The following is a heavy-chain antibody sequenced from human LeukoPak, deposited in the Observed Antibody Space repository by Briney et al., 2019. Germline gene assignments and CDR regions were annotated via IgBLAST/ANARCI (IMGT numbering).Heavy chain of an antibody. CDR3: ARTTMIVVGRAAFDI. V-gene: IGHV4-59*01. D-gene: IGHD3-22*01. CDR1: GGSISSYY. J-gene: IGHJ3*02. Sequence: SGTLSLTCTVSGGSISSYYWSCIRQPPGKGLEWIGYIYYSGSTNYNPSLKSRVTISVDTSKIQFSLKLSSVTAADTAVYYCARTTMIVVGRAAFDIWGQGTMVTVSS. CDR2: IYYSGST.